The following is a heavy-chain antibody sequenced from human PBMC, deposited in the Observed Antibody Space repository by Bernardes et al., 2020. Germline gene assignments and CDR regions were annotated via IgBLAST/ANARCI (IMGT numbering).Heavy chain of an antibody. CDR2: ISAYNKDT. J-gene: IGHJ4*02. CDR3: ARDRPNFRPSTTTLDY. V-gene: IGHV1-18*04. D-gene: IGHD1-1*01. Sequence: ASVKVSCKTSGYLFSNYGLAWVRQAPGQGLEWLGWISAYNKDTNIAQKFQGRVTMTTDTSTNTAYMELRSLRPDDTAVYYCARDRPNFRPSTTTLDYWGQGTLVTVSS. CDR1: GYLFSNYG.